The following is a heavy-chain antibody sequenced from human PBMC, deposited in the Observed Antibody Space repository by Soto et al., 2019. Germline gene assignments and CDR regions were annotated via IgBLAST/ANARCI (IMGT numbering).Heavy chain of an antibody. Sequence: QVRLQQWGAGLLKPSETLSLTCAVYGASFSDSYWNWIRQPPGKGLEWIGEINHSGSTIYNTSLEGRVTISLDTSRKQFTLKMRSATAADTAVYYCAREVPARYFDLWGRGTPVTVSS. CDR3: AREVPARYFDL. J-gene: IGHJ2*01. D-gene: IGHD1-1*01. CDR2: INHSGST. V-gene: IGHV4-34*01. CDR1: GASFSDSY.